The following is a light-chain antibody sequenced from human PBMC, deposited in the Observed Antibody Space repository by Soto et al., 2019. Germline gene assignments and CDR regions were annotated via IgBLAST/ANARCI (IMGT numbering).Light chain of an antibody. V-gene: IGKV3-20*01. J-gene: IGKJ1*01. CDR1: QSLSREL. Sequence: EIVLTQSPGTLSLSPGERATLSCRASQSLSRELLAWYQQKPGQAPRLLIYGASTRATGIPARFSGSGSGTEFTLTISSLQPDDFATYYCQQYDSNWTFGQGTKVDIK. CDR3: QQYDSNWT. CDR2: GAS.